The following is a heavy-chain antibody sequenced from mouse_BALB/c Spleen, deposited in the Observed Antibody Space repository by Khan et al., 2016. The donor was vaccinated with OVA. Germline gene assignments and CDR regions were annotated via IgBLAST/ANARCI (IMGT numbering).Heavy chain of an antibody. CDR2: ISSGSTYT. Sequence: EVELVESGGGLVKPGGSLKLSCAASGLPFSTYTMSWVRQTPEKRLEWVATISSGSTYTYYPDSVKGRFTISRDNAKNTLYLQMSSLKSEDTALYYCTRDGNYAHWYFDVWGAGTTVTVSS. CDR3: TRDGNYAHWYFDV. CDR1: GLPFSTYT. J-gene: IGHJ1*01. D-gene: IGHD2-1*01. V-gene: IGHV5-6-4*01.